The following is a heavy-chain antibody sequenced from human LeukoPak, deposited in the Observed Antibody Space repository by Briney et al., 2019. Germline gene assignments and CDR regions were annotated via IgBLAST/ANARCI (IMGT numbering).Heavy chain of an antibody. V-gene: IGHV3-30-3*01. Sequence: AGGSLRLSCAASGFTFSSYAMPWVRQAPGKGLEWVAVISYDGSNKYYADSVKGRFTISRDNSKNTLYLQMNSLRAEDTAVYYCASGYYDFWSGYYAYRYWGQGTLVTVSS. CDR2: ISYDGSNK. CDR3: ASGYYDFWSGYYAYRY. D-gene: IGHD3-3*01. J-gene: IGHJ4*02. CDR1: GFTFSSYA.